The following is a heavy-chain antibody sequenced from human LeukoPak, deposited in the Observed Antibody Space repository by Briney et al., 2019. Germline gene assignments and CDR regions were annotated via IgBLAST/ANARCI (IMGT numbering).Heavy chain of an antibody. Sequence: ASVKVSCKASGYLFTNYGISWVRQAPGQGLGWVGWISGYNDNAHYAQKLQGRVTMTRETSTSTVYMELRSLSSDDTAIYYCARDGNDVMDYWGQGTQVTVSS. CDR3: ARDGNDVMDY. D-gene: IGHD1-1*01. J-gene: IGHJ4*02. CDR1: GYLFTNYG. V-gene: IGHV1-18*01. CDR2: ISGYNDNA.